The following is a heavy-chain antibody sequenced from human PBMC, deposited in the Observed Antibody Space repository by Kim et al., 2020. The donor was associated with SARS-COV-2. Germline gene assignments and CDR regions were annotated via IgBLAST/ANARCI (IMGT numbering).Heavy chain of an antibody. CDR3: AKEPLWFGEDRGGY. J-gene: IGHJ4*02. Sequence: ADPGEGPFTISRDNSKNTLYLQMNSLRAEDTAVYYCAKEPLWFGEDRGGYWGQGTLVTVSS. V-gene: IGHV3-23*01. D-gene: IGHD3-10*01.